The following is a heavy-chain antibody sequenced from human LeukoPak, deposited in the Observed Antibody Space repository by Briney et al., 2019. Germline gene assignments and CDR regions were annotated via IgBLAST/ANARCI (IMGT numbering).Heavy chain of an antibody. CDR3: ARSDSSSWYHYYYYMDV. J-gene: IGHJ6*03. Sequence: ASVKVSCKASGGTFSSYAISWVRQAPGQGLEWMGWISAYNGNTNYAQKLQGRVTMTTDTSTSTAYMELRSLRSDDTAVYYCARSDSSSWYHYYYYMDVWGKGTTVTISS. CDR1: GGTFSSYA. D-gene: IGHD6-13*01. CDR2: ISAYNGNT. V-gene: IGHV1-18*01.